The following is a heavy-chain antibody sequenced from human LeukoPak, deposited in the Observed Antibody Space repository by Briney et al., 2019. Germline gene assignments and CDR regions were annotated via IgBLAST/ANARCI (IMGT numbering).Heavy chain of an antibody. D-gene: IGHD6-13*01. Sequence: GGSLRLSCAASGFTFSDYYMSWIRQAPGKGLEWVSYISSSGSTIYYADSVNGRFTISRDNAKNSLYLQMNSLRAEDTAVYYCARREYSSSWYDFDYWGQGTLVTVSS. CDR2: ISSSGSTI. V-gene: IGHV3-11*01. CDR3: ARREYSSSWYDFDY. J-gene: IGHJ4*02. CDR1: GFTFSDYY.